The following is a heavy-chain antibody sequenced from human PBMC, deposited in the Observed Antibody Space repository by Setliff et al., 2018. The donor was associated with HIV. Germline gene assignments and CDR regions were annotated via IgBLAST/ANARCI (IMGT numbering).Heavy chain of an antibody. CDR1: GGSISFYY. Sequence: PSETLSLTCSISGGSISFYYWNWLRQTPGKGLEWIAYTFDNGNTHYNPSLESRVTLSLDTSKNQFSLNLHSVTAADTAVYYCARDPPGYGDSNDFWGQGTLVTVSS. CDR2: TFDNGNT. D-gene: IGHD4-17*01. V-gene: IGHV4-59*01. J-gene: IGHJ4*02. CDR3: ARDPPGYGDSNDF.